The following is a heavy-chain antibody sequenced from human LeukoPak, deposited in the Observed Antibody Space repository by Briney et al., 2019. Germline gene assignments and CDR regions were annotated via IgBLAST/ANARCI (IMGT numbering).Heavy chain of an antibody. D-gene: IGHD6-19*01. CDR1: GGSISSGSYY. V-gene: IGHV4-61*02. CDR2: IYTSGST. CDR3: ARAWRPLQYSSGWYGNWFDP. J-gene: IGHJ5*02. Sequence: SETLSLTCTVSGGSISSGSYYWSWIRRPAGKGLEWIGRIYTSGSTNYNPSLKSRVAISVDTSKNQFSLKLSSVTAADTAVYYCARAWRPLQYSSGWYGNWFDPWGQGTLVTVSS.